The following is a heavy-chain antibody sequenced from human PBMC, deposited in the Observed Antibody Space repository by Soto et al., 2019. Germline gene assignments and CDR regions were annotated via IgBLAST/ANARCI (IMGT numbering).Heavy chain of an antibody. CDR1: GGSFSGYY. CDR3: ARRRGYGGTYYYYSGMDV. V-gene: IGHV4-34*01. Sequence: QVQLQQWGAGLLKPSETLSLTCAVYGGSFSGYYWSWIRQPPGKGLEWIGEINHSGSTNYNPSLKSRVTISVDTSKNQFSLKLSSVTAADTAVYYCARRRGYGGTYYYYSGMDVWGQGTTVTVSS. J-gene: IGHJ6*02. D-gene: IGHD4-17*01. CDR2: INHSGST.